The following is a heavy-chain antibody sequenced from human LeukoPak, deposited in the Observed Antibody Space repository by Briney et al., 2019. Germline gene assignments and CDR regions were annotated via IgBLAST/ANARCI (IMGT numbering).Heavy chain of an antibody. V-gene: IGHV3-23*01. CDR2: ITASGST. J-gene: IGHJ4*02. D-gene: IGHD6-13*01. Sequence: PGGSLRLSCAASGFTFSSYAMSWVRQAPGKGLEWVSAITASGSTYYTDSVKGRFTISRDNSKNTLHLQMDSLRAEDTAVYYCATYIAVAEDWGQGTLVTVSS. CDR3: ATYIAVAED. CDR1: GFTFSSYA.